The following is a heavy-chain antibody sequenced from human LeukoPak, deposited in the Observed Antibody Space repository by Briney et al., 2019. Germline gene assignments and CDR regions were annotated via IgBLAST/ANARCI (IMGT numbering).Heavy chain of an antibody. CDR2: ISVSGLST. D-gene: IGHD4-23*01. CDR3: ATDNGVVTFDY. Sequence: GGSLRLSCGASGFTFSTYAMNWVRQAPGKGLEWVSVISVSGLSTYYGDSVKGRFTISRDNSKNTLYLQMNSLRAEDTAVYYCATDNGVVTFDYWGQGTLVTVPS. V-gene: IGHV3-23*01. CDR1: GFTFSTYA. J-gene: IGHJ4*02.